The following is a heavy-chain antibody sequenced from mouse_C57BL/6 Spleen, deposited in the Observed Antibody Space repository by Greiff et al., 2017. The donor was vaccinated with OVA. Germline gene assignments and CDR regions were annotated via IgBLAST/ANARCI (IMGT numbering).Heavy chain of an antibody. D-gene: IGHD1-1*01. V-gene: IGHV1-53*01. CDR2: INPSNGGT. CDR3: ARFRITTVVATRDWYFDV. CDR1: GYTFTSYW. Sequence: VKLQQPGTELVKPGASVKLSCKASGYTFTSYWMHWVKQRPGQGLEWIGNINPSNGGTNYNEKFKSKATLTVDKSSSTAYMQLSSLTSEDSAVYYCARFRITTVVATRDWYFDVWGTGTTVTVSS. J-gene: IGHJ1*03.